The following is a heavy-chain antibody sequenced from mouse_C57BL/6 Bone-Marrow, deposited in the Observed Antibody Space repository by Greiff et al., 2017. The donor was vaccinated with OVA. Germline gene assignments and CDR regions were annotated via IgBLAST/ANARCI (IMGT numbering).Heavy chain of an antibody. J-gene: IGHJ3*01. D-gene: IGHD2-5*01. V-gene: IGHV1-50*01. CDR3: ARPGSNGAY. CDR1: GYTFTSYW. Sequence: QVQLQQPGAELVKPGASVKLSCKASGYTFTSYWMQWVKQRPGQGLEWIGEIDPSDSYTNYNQKFKGKATLTVDTSSSTAYMQLSSLTSEDSAVYYCARPGSNGAYWGQGTLVTVSA. CDR2: IDPSDSYT.